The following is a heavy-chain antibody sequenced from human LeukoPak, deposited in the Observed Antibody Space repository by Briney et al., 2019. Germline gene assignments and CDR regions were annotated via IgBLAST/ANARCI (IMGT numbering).Heavy chain of an antibody. CDR1: GFTFDDYG. CDR3: ACSSSTGYYFDY. V-gene: IGHV3-11*04. D-gene: IGHD6-13*01. Sequence: GGSLRLSCAASGFTFDDYGMSWVRQAPGKGLEWLSYISSSGSTIYYADSVKGRFTISRDNAKNSLYLQMNSLRAEDTAVYYCACSSSTGYYFDYWGQGTLVTVSS. J-gene: IGHJ4*02. CDR2: ISSSGSTI.